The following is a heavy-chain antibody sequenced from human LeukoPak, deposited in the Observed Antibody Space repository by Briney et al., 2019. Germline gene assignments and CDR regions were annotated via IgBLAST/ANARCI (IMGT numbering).Heavy chain of an antibody. CDR3: ARVGYFDWLFLFDY. J-gene: IGHJ4*02. Sequence: ASVKVSCKASGYTFTSYDINWVRQATGQGLEWMGWMNPNSGNTGYAQKFQGRVTMTRNTSIGTAYMELSSLRSEDTAVYYCARVGYFDWLFLFDYWGQGTLVTVSS. CDR1: GYTFTSYD. CDR2: MNPNSGNT. D-gene: IGHD3-9*01. V-gene: IGHV1-8*01.